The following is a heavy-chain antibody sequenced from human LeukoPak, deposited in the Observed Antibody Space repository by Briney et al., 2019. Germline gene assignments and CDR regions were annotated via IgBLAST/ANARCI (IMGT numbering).Heavy chain of an antibody. Sequence: SETLSLTCAVSGYSISSGYYWGWIRPPPGKGLEWIGIIFHSGSTYYNPSLKSRVNMSVDTSKNQISLKLSSVTATDTAVYYCARASGSYGPGSYYYYGMDVWGKGTTVTVSS. CDR2: IFHSGST. J-gene: IGHJ6*04. CDR1: GYSISSGYY. D-gene: IGHD3-10*01. CDR3: ARASGSYGPGSYYYYGMDV. V-gene: IGHV4-38-2*01.